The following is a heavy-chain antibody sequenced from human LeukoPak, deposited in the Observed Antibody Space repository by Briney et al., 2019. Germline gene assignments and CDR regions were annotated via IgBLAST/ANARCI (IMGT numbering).Heavy chain of an antibody. CDR1: GFTFSNYA. D-gene: IGHD1-26*01. V-gene: IGHV3-23*01. CDR3: AKIREVGAKFADF. CDR2: IGDGGGGT. J-gene: IGHJ4*02. Sequence: GGSLRLSCAASGFTFSNYAMTWFRQPPGKGLEWVSGIGDGGGGTYYADSVKGRFTISRDNSKNTLYLQMNSLSADDTAIYYCAKIREVGAKFADFWGQGTLVTVSS.